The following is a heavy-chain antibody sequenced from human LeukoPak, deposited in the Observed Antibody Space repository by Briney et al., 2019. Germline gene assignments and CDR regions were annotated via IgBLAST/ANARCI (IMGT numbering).Heavy chain of an antibody. CDR3: ARKGDGYDDYYMDV. J-gene: IGHJ6*03. Sequence: SGGSLRLSCAASGFTFDDYGMSWVRQAPGKGLEWVSGINWNGGSTGYADSVKGRFTISRDNAKNSLYLQMNSLRAEDTASYYCARKGDGYDDYYMDVWGKGTTVTVSS. V-gene: IGHV3-20*04. CDR1: GFTFDDYG. CDR2: INWNGGST. D-gene: IGHD5-24*01.